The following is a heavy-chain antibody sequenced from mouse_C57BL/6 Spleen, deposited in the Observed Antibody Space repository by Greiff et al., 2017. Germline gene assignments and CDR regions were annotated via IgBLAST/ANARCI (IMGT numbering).Heavy chain of an antibody. J-gene: IGHJ4*01. V-gene: IGHV1-39*01. CDR3: ERSGMARYAMDY. CDR1: GYSFTDYN. Sequence: EVQLQQSGPELVQPGASVKISCKASGYSFTDYNMNWVKQSNGKSLEWIGVINPNYGTTSSNQKFKGKATLTVDQSSSTAYMQLNSLTSEDAAVYYCERSGMARYAMDYWGQGTSVTVSS. CDR2: INPNYGTT.